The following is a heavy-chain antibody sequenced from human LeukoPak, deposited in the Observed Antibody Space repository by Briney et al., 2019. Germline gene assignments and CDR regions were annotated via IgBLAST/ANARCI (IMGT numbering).Heavy chain of an antibody. CDR3: ATGRSIRYFDY. CDR2: IHYSGTT. J-gene: IGHJ4*02. CDR1: GVSIFSFY. V-gene: IGHV4-59*08. D-gene: IGHD3-9*01. Sequence: SETLSLTCTVSGVSIFSFYWNWIRQPPGQGLEWIGYIHYSGTTNYNPSLKSRVSISIDTSKSQFSLKLSSATAADTAIYYCATGRSIRYFDYWGQGTLLSVSS.